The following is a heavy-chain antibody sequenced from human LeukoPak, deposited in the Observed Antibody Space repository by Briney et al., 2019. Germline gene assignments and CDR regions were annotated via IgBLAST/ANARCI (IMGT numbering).Heavy chain of an antibody. CDR1: GFTFSGSA. D-gene: IGHD3-10*01. CDR2: IRSKANSYAT. V-gene: IGHV3-73*01. Sequence: GGSLRLSCAASGFTFSGSAMHWVRQASGKGLEWVGRIRSKANSYATAYAASVKGRFTISRDDSKNTAYLQMNSLKTEDTAVYYCTWKEQVRGIINPGEVVYFDYWGQGTLVTVSS. J-gene: IGHJ4*02. CDR3: TWKEQVRGIINPGEVVYFDY.